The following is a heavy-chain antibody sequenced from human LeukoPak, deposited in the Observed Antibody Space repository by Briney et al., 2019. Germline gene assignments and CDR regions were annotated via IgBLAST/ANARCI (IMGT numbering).Heavy chain of an antibody. V-gene: IGHV4-31*03. CDR2: TYYSGST. CDR1: GGSISSGGYY. D-gene: IGHD2-15*01. CDR3: ARHKETCSGDYCYLDYFYY. J-gene: IGHJ4*02. Sequence: SETLSLTCTVSGGSISSGGYYWSWIRQHPGKGLEWIGYTYYSGSTYYNPSLKSRVTISVHTSKNQFSLKLSSVTAADTAVYYCARHKETCSGDYCYLDYFYYWGQGTLVTVSS.